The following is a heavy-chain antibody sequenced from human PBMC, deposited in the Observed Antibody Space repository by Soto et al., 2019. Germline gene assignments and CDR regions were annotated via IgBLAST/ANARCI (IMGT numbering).Heavy chain of an antibody. D-gene: IGHD1-1*01. CDR2: ISSSSLSI. CDR3: AWNESASTYGRAV. J-gene: IGHJ6*02. CDR1: GFTFSSYS. Sequence: EVQLVESGGGLVKPGGSLRLSCAASGFTFSSYSMNWVRQAPGKGLEWVSSISSSSLSINYADSVKGRFSISRDNAQSPLLLQMNNLTAEDPTVYCSAWNESASTYGRAVWSRETTVNISS. V-gene: IGHV3-21*01.